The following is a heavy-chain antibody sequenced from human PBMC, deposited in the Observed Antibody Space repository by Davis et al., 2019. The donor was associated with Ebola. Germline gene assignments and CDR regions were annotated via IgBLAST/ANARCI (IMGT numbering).Heavy chain of an antibody. J-gene: IGHJ3*02. D-gene: IGHD3-10*01. CDR1: GFTFSNYD. CDR2: ISATEAHT. Sequence: PGGSLRLSCAASGFTFSNYDMSWVRQVPGKGLEWVSTISATEAHTHYSDSVKGRFTISRDNSKDTLYLQMNSLRADDTAVYYCAKGGVVMGTHLGTTFDMWGQGTKVTVSS. CDR3: AKGGVVMGTHLGTTFDM. V-gene: IGHV3-23*01.